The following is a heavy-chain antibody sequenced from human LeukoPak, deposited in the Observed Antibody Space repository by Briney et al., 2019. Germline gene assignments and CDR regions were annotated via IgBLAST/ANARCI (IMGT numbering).Heavy chain of an antibody. Sequence: SVKVSCKASGGTFSSYAISWVRQAPGQGLEWMGRIIPILGIANYAQKFQGRVTITADKSTSTAYMVLSSLRSEDTAVYYCARSSSMYYYDSSGPTADNWFDPWGQGTLVTVSS. CDR3: ARSSSMYYYDSSGPTADNWFDP. D-gene: IGHD3-22*01. CDR2: IIPILGIA. V-gene: IGHV1-69*04. J-gene: IGHJ5*02. CDR1: GGTFSSYA.